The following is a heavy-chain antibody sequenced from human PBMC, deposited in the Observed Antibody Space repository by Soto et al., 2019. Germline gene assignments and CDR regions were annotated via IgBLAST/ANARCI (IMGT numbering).Heavy chain of an antibody. CDR2: INAGNGNT. V-gene: IGHV1-3*01. J-gene: IGHJ5*02. D-gene: IGHD3-3*01. CDR1: GYTFTSYA. CDR3: ARATYYDFWSGPHPNWFAP. Sequence: ASVKVSCKASGYTFTSYAMHWLRQAPGQRLEWMGWINAGNGNTKYSQKFQGRVTITRDTSASTAYMELSSLRSEDTAVYYCARATYYDFWSGPHPNWFAPWGQGPLVTVPS.